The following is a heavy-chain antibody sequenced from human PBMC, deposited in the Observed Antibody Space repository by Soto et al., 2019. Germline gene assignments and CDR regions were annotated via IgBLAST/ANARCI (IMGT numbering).Heavy chain of an antibody. D-gene: IGHD3-22*01. Sequence: SETLSLTCTVSGGSTSSGDYYWSWIRQPPGKGLEWIGYIYYSGSTYYNPSLKSRVTISVDTSKNQFSLKLSSVTAADTAVYYCARVVERNYYDRLDAFDIWGQGTMVTVSS. J-gene: IGHJ3*02. CDR3: ARVVERNYYDRLDAFDI. CDR2: IYYSGST. V-gene: IGHV4-30-4*01. CDR1: GGSTSSGDYY.